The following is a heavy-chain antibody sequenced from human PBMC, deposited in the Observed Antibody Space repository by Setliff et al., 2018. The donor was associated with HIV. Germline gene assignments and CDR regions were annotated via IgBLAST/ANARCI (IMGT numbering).Heavy chain of an antibody. V-gene: IGHV3-11*01. J-gene: IGHJ4*02. D-gene: IGHD1-1*01. CDR3: ARDFTELASFDV. CDR2: ISSSGSTI. CDR1: GFTFSDFY. Sequence: PGGSLRLSCAASGFTFSDFYMTWIRQAPGKGLEWVSYISSSGSTIYNADSETGRFTISRDNAKNSLYLQMNSLRPEDTAVYHCARDFTELASFDVWGQGSLVTVSS.